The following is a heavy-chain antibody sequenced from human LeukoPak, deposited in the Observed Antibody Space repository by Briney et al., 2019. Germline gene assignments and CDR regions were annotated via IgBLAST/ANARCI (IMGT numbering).Heavy chain of an antibody. D-gene: IGHD6-13*01. V-gene: IGHV3-11*04. CDR3: ARGYSSSWYSAFDI. CDR2: ISSSGSTI. J-gene: IGHJ3*02. CDR1: GFTFSDYY. Sequence: GGSLRLSCAASGFTFSDYYMSWIRQAPGKGLEWVSYISSSGSTIYYADSVKGRFTISRDNAKNSLYLQMNSLRAEDTAVYYCARGYSSSWYSAFDIWGQGTMVTVSS.